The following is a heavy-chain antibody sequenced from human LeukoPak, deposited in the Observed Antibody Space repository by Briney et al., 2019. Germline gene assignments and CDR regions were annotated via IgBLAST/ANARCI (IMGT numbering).Heavy chain of an antibody. J-gene: IGHJ6*03. CDR1: EFTFIRYS. V-gene: IGHV3-21*01. CDR3: ATGRNTTTSGLGMDV. D-gene: IGHD6-25*01. CDR2: ISSSSTYT. Sequence: GGSLRLSCAASEFTFIRYSMNWVRQAPGKGVEWVSFISSSSTYTYYADSVRGRFTVSRDNAKNSLYLQMNSLRDEDTALYYCATGRNTTTSGLGMDVWGKGTTVTVSS.